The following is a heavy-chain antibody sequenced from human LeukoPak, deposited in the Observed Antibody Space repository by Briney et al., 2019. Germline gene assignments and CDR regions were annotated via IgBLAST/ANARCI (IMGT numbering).Heavy chain of an antibody. CDR1: GFTFSSFS. V-gene: IGHV3-48*01. Sequence: GGSLRFSCAASGFTFSSFSMNWVRQAPGKGLEWVSYISSGSGTIYYADSVKGRFTISRDNAKNSLYLQMSSLRAEDTAVYYCARDMGGSSYYMDVWGKGTTVTVSS. D-gene: IGHD6-6*01. CDR3: ARDMGGSSYYMDV. J-gene: IGHJ6*03. CDR2: ISSGSGTI.